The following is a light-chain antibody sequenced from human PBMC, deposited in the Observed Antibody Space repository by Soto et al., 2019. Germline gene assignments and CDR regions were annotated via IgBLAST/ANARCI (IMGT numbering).Light chain of an antibody. J-gene: IGKJ1*01. CDR2: DVS. Sequence: DIQMTQSPSTLSASVGERVTITCRASQSINNWLAWYQHKPGKAPKLLIHDVSSLESGVPSRFSGSGSGTEFILTISSLQPDDSATYYCQQYDSYSWTFGQGTKVDIK. CDR3: QQYDSYSWT. CDR1: QSINNW. V-gene: IGKV1-5*01.